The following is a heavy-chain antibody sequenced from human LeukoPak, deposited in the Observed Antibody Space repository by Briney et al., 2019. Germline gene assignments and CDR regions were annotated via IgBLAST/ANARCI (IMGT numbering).Heavy chain of an antibody. CDR2: ISGSGDNT. J-gene: IGHJ4*02. D-gene: IGHD3-10*01. V-gene: IGHV3-23*01. CDR1: GFTFSSHG. CDR3: ARDIGRDYFDY. Sequence: PGGSLRLSCAASGFTFSSHGMSWVRQAPGKGLEWVSTISGSGDNTYYADSVKGRFTISRDNSKNTLYLQMNSLRAEDTAVYYCARDIGRDYFDYWGQGTLVTVSS.